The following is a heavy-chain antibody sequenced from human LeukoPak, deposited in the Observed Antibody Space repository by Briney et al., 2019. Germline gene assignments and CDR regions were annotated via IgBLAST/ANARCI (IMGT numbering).Heavy chain of an antibody. Sequence: GGSLRLSCAASGFTFSSYGMHWVRQAPGKGLEWVAVISYDGSNKHYADSVKGRFTISRDNSKNTLYLQMNSLRAEDTAVYYCAYSGSYLRYDYWGQGTLVTVSS. J-gene: IGHJ4*02. CDR2: ISYDGSNK. CDR3: AYSGSYLRYDY. D-gene: IGHD1-26*01. CDR1: GFTFSSYG. V-gene: IGHV3-30*03.